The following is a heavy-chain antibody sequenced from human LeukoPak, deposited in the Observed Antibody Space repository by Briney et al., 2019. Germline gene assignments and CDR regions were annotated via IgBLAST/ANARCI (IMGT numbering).Heavy chain of an antibody. D-gene: IGHD6-19*01. CDR2: ISYDGSNK. Sequence: PGGSLRLSCAASGLTFSSYAMHWVRQAPGKGLEWVAVISYDGSNKYYADSVKGRFTISRDNSKNTLYLQMNSLRAEDTAVYYRARPYSSGWTLPPFDYWGQGTLVTVSS. J-gene: IGHJ4*02. CDR1: GLTFSSYA. CDR3: ARPYSSGWTLPPFDY. V-gene: IGHV3-30*04.